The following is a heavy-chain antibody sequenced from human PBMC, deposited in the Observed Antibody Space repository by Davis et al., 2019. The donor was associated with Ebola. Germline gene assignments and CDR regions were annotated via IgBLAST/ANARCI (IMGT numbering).Heavy chain of an antibody. CDR3: ARAHSSGWSLFYDDY. D-gene: IGHD6-19*01. V-gene: IGHV3-30*04. CDR2: VSHSERER. J-gene: IGHJ4*02. Sequence: PGGSLRLSCAASGFIFRNYAMHWVRPAPGKGLEWVAVVSHSERERFYADSVKGRFTISRDNSENTLYLQMNSLRAEDTALYYCARAHSSGWSLFYDDYWGQGTLVTVSS. CDR1: GFIFRNYA.